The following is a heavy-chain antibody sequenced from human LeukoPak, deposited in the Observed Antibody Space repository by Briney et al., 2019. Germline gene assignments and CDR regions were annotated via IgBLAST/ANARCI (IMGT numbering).Heavy chain of an antibody. V-gene: IGHV3-33*01. J-gene: IGHJ4*02. D-gene: IGHD5-12*01. CDR2: IWYDGSNK. CDR3: ARVGGYGRHYFDY. Sequence: GGSLRLSCAASGFTFSSYGMHWVRQAPGKGLEWVAVIWYDGSNKYYADSVKGRFTISRDNSKNTLYLQMNSLRAEDTAVYYCARVGGYGRHYFDYWGQGTLVTVSS. CDR1: GFTFSSYG.